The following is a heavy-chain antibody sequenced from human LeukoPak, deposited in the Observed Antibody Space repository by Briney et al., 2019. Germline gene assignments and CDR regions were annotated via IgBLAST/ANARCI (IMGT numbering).Heavy chain of an antibody. CDR3: ARTTSLTASGYDY. V-gene: IGHV1-8*03. CDR2: INPNSDDR. J-gene: IGHJ4*02. D-gene: IGHD4-17*01. CDR1: GYTFTNYH. Sequence: ASVKVSCKASGYTFTNYHINWVRQATGQGLEWMGWINPNSDDRGYAQKFQGRVTITRDTSISTAYMELRSLRSEDTAVYFCARTTSLTASGYDYWGQGTPVTVSS.